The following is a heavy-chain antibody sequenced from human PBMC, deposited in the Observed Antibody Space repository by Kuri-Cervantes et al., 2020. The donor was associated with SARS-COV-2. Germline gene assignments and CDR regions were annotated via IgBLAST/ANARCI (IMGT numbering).Heavy chain of an antibody. Sequence: ASVKVSCKASGYTFTSYDINWVRQATGQGLEWMGWMNPNSGNTGYAQKFQGRVTITRNTSISTAYMELSSLRSEDTAVYYCVRPRYSSSWYTDYWGQGNLVTVSS. V-gene: IGHV1-8*03. CDR1: GYTFTSYD. J-gene: IGHJ4*02. CDR2: MNPNSGNT. CDR3: VRPRYSSSWYTDY. D-gene: IGHD6-13*01.